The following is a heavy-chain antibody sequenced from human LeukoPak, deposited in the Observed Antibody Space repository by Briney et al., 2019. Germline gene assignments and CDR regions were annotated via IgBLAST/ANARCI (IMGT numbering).Heavy chain of an antibody. J-gene: IGHJ4*02. CDR1: GFTFSSYA. V-gene: IGHV3-23*01. CDR3: AKDLPRPQWLGYFDY. D-gene: IGHD6-19*01. Sequence: GGSLRLSCAASGFTFSSYAMSWVRQAPGKGLEWVSAISGSGGSTYYADSVKGRFTISRDNSKNTLYLQMNSLRAEDTAVYYCAKDLPRPQWLGYFDYWGQGTLVTVYS. CDR2: ISGSGGST.